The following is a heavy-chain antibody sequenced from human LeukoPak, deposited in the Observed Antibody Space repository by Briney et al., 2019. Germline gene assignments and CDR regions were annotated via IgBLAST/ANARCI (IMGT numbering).Heavy chain of an antibody. CDR2: IKSKTDGGTT. J-gene: IGHJ4*02. CDR1: GFTFSSYG. V-gene: IGHV3-15*01. D-gene: IGHD3-10*01. Sequence: GGTLRLSCAASGFTFSSYGMSWVRQAPGKGLEWVGRIKSKTDGGTTDYAAPVKGRFTISRDDSKNTLYLQMNSLKTEDTAVYYCTTDYGSGKNYWGQGTLVTVSS. CDR3: TTDYGSGKNY.